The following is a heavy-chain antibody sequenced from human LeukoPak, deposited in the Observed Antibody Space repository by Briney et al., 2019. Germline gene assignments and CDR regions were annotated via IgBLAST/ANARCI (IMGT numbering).Heavy chain of an antibody. J-gene: IGHJ4*02. CDR3: ARDLDWNYAFGY. D-gene: IGHD1-7*01. V-gene: IGHV3-73*01. Sequence: GGSLRLSCAASGFTFSGSAMHWVRQASGKGLEWVGRIRSKANNYATAYAASVTGRFTISRDVSKNTAYLQMNSLKTEDTAVYYCARDLDWNYAFGYWGQGTLVTVSS. CDR1: GFTFSGSA. CDR2: IRSKANNYAT.